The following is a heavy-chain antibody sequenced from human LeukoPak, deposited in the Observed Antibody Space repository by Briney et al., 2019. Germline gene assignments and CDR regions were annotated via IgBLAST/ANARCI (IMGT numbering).Heavy chain of an antibody. J-gene: IGHJ4*02. V-gene: IGHV4-34*01. Sequence: PSETLSLTCAVYGGSFSGYYWSWIRQPPGKGLEWIGEINHSGSTNYNPSLKSRVTMSVDTSKNQFSLKLSSVTAADTAVYYCARQREDATHYDILTGYHDYWGREPWSPSPQ. CDR3: ARQREDATHYDILTGYHDY. CDR2: INHSGST. CDR1: GGSFSGYY. D-gene: IGHD3-9*01.